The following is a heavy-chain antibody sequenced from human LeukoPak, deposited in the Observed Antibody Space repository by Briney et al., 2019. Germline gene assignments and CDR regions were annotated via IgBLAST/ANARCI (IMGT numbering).Heavy chain of an antibody. CDR3: ARGRIAAAGTFDY. V-gene: IGHV1-3*01. D-gene: IGHD6-13*01. J-gene: IGHJ4*02. Sequence: SVKVSCKASGYTFTSYAMHWVRQAPGQRLEWMGWINAGNGNTKYSQKFQGRVTITRDTSASTAYMELSSLRSEDTAVYYCARGRIAAAGTFDYWGQGTLVTVSS. CDR2: INAGNGNT. CDR1: GYTFTSYA.